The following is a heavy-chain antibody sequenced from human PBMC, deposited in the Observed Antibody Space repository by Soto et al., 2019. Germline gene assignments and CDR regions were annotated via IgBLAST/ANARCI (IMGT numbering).Heavy chain of an antibody. Sequence: QVQLVQSGAEVKKPGSSVKVSCKASGGTFSSYAISWVRQAPGQGLEWMGGIIPIFGTANYAQKFQGRVTITADESTSTAYIELSSLRSEDTAVYYCARDRSGNMVRGVINWFDPWGQGTLVTVSS. V-gene: IGHV1-69*01. CDR3: ARDRSGNMVRGVINWFDP. J-gene: IGHJ5*02. D-gene: IGHD3-10*01. CDR2: IIPIFGTA. CDR1: GGTFSSYA.